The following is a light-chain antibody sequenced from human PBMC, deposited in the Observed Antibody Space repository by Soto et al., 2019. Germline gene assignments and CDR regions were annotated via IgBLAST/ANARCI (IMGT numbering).Light chain of an antibody. CDR1: SSNLGSNY. Sequence: QSVLTQPPSASGTPGQRVTISCSGSSSNLGSNYVYWYQQLPGTAPKLLIYRNNQRPSGVRDRFSGSKSGTSASLAISGLRSEDEADYYCAVWDDSLRVVFGGGTKLTVL. CDR2: RNN. J-gene: IGLJ2*01. CDR3: AVWDDSLRVV. V-gene: IGLV1-47*01.